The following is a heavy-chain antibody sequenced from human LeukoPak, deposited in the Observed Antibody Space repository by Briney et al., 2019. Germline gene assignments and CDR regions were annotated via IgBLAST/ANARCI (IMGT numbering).Heavy chain of an antibody. D-gene: IGHD5-24*01. J-gene: IGHJ4*02. Sequence: GGSLRLSCATSGFTFSSYWMSWVRQAPGKGLEWVANIKEDGSDKYYVDSVKGRFTISRDNAKNSLYLQMNSLRAEDTAVYYCARDTGYNTFDYWGQGTLVTVSS. V-gene: IGHV3-7*05. CDR3: ARDTGYNTFDY. CDR2: IKEDGSDK. CDR1: GFTFSSYW.